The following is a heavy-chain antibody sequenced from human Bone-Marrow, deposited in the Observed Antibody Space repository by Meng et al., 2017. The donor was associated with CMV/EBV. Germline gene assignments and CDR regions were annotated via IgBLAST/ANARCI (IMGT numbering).Heavy chain of an antibody. CDR3: ACSSTPAGY. CDR2: IYSGGST. J-gene: IGHJ4*02. V-gene: IGHV3-53*01. CDR1: GITVSSNY. D-gene: IGHD2-2*01. Sequence: GESLKISCASSGITVSSNYLSWVRQAPGKGMEWVSVIYSGGSTYYADSVKGRFTISRDNSKNTLYLQMNSLRAEDTAVYYCACSSTPAGYWGQGTLVTFSS.